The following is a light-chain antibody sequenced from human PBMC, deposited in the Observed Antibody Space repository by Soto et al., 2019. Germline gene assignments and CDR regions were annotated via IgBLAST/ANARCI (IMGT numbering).Light chain of an antibody. CDR1: QRVSSSY. J-gene: IGKJ5*01. Sequence: EIVLSQSPGTLSLSPGERATLSCRASQRVSSSYLAWYQQKPGQAPRLLIYGASTRATGIPARFSGGGSGTEFTLTISSLQSEDFAVYYCQQYNSWPPITFGQGTRLEI. V-gene: IGKV3-15*01. CDR2: GAS. CDR3: QQYNSWPPIT.